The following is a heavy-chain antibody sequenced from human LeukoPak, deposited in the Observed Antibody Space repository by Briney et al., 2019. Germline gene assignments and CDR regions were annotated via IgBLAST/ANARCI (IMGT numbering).Heavy chain of an antibody. CDR3: AKAKNVLRYFDWLTDY. CDR1: EFTFSSYA. D-gene: IGHD3-9*01. V-gene: IGHV3-23*01. CDR2: ISGSGGST. Sequence: GGSLRLSCAASEFTFSSYAMSWVRQAPGKGLEWVSAISGSGGSTYYADSVKGRFTISRDNSKNTLYLQMNSLRAEDTAVYYCAKAKNVLRYFDWLTDYWGQGTLVTVSS. J-gene: IGHJ4*02.